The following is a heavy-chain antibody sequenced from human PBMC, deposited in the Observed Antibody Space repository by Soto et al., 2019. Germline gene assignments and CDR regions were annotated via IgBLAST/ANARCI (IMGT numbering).Heavy chain of an antibody. CDR3: TTRLGDYGDYDHYYYGMDV. Sequence: LRLSCAASGFTFSNAWMSWVRQAPGKGLEWVGRIKSKTDGGTTDYAAPVKGRFTISRDDSKNTLYLQMNSLKTEDTAVYYCTTRLGDYGDYDHYYYGMDVWGQGTTVTVSS. V-gene: IGHV3-15*01. CDR1: GFTFSNAW. J-gene: IGHJ6*02. CDR2: IKSKTDGGTT. D-gene: IGHD4-17*01.